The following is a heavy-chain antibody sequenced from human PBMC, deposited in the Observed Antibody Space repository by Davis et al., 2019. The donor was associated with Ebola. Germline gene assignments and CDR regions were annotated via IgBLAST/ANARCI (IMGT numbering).Heavy chain of an antibody. CDR3: AKGACSGGSCYSIYYYYGMDV. V-gene: IGHV3-23*01. CDR1: GFTFSSYE. D-gene: IGHD2-15*01. J-gene: IGHJ6*02. Sequence: GESLKISCAASGFTFSSYEMNWVRQAPGKGLEWVSAISGSGGSTYYADSVKGRFTISRDNSKNTLYLQMNSLRAEDTAVYYCAKGACSGGSCYSIYYYYGMDVWGQGTTVTVSS. CDR2: ISGSGGST.